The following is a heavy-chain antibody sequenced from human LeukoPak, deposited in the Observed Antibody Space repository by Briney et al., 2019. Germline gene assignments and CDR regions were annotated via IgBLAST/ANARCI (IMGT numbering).Heavy chain of an antibody. CDR2: IIPIFGTA. CDR1: RGTFSSYT. V-gene: IGHV1-69*13. D-gene: IGHD3-22*01. Sequence: VASVKVSCKASRGTFSSYTISWVRQAPGQGLEWMGGIIPIFGTANYAQKFQGRVTITADESTSTAYMELSSLRSEDTAVYYCARVRYDTYYFDYWGQGTLVTVSS. CDR3: ARVRYDTYYFDY. J-gene: IGHJ4*02.